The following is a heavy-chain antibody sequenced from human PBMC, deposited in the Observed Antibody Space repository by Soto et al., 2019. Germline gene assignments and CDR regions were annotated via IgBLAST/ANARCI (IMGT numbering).Heavy chain of an antibody. D-gene: IGHD3-10*01. V-gene: IGHV3-53*01. CDR3: ARDSGMIRGSYGVDV. CDR2: IYRSGAT. Sequence: GGSLRLSCAGSGFTVTSNYMTWVRQAPGKGLEWVSVIYRSGATYYPDSVRGRFTASRDYSHNTLYLQMDSLRVEDTAVYYCARDSGMIRGSYGVDVWGPGTTVTVS. J-gene: IGHJ6*02. CDR1: GFTVTSNY.